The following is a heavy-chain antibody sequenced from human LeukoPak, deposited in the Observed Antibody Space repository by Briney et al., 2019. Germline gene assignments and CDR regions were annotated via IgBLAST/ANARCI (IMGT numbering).Heavy chain of an antibody. CDR2: ISGSGGST. CDR1: GFTFSSYA. Sequence: AGGSLRLSCAASGFTFSSYAMSWVRQAPGKGLEWVSAISGSGGSTYYADSVKGRFTISRHNSKNTLYLQMNSLRAEDTAVYYCAKAPTQTQQTVQRWGQGTLVTVSS. CDR3: AKAPTQTQQTVQR. D-gene: IGHD6-13*01. J-gene: IGHJ4*02. V-gene: IGHV3-23*01.